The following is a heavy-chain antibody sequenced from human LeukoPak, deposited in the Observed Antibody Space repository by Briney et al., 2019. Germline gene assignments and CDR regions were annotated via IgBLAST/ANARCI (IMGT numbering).Heavy chain of an antibody. J-gene: IGHJ4*02. Sequence: GASVKVSCKASGGTFSSYAISWVRQAPGQGLEWMGGIIPIFGTANYAQKFQGRVTMTEDTSTDTAYMELSSLRSEDTAVYYCATGLGYDILTGPDYWGQGTLVTVSS. CDR3: ATGLGYDILTGPDY. D-gene: IGHD3-9*01. CDR2: IIPIFGTA. V-gene: IGHV1-69*06. CDR1: GGTFSSYA.